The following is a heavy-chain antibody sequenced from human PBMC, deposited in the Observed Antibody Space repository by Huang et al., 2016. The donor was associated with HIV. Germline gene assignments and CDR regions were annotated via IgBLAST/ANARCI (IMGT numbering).Heavy chain of an antibody. Sequence: QVQLQESGPRLVKPSQTLSLTCNVSGDSISSGSYFWSWIRQPAGNGLEWLGHVYIRGTTNYNPSLRSRVAISVDRSKNQFSLNLSSVTAADTAVYYCAREGGFLDYMDVWGRGATVTVSS. J-gene: IGHJ6*03. V-gene: IGHV4-61*09. CDR2: VYIRGTT. D-gene: IGHD3-3*01. CDR3: AREGGFLDYMDV. CDR1: GDSISSGSYF.